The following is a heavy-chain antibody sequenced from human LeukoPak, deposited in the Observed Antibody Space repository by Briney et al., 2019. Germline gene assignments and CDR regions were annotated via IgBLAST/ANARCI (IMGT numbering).Heavy chain of an antibody. CDR3: ARAPSEGWFDP. CDR1: GFTFSSYW. CDR2: IKQDGSEK. V-gene: IGHV3-7*01. D-gene: IGHD6-19*01. Sequence: PGGSLRLSCAASGFTFSSYWMSWVRQAPGKGLEWVASIKQDGSEKYYVDSVKGRFTISRDNAKNSLYLQMNSLRAEDTALYYCARAPSEGWFDPWGQGTLSPSPQ. J-gene: IGHJ5*02.